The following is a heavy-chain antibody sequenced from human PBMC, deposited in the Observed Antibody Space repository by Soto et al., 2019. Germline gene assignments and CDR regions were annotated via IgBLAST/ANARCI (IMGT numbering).Heavy chain of an antibody. CDR3: TRGRTGGYWYFDL. Sequence: EVQLVESGGGLVQPGGSLRLSCAASGFTFSDHYMAWVRQAPGKGLGWVGRTRNKGNSYTTEYAASVTGRFTISRDDSKNSLYLQMNSLKTEDTAVYYCTRGRTGGYWYFDLWGRGTLVTVSS. D-gene: IGHD7-27*01. J-gene: IGHJ2*01. CDR1: GFTFSDHY. CDR2: TRNKGNSYTT. V-gene: IGHV3-72*01.